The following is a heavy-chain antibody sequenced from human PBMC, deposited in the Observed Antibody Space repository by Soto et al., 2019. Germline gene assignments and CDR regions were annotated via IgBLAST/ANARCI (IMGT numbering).Heavy chain of an antibody. J-gene: IGHJ5*02. Sequence: SETLSLTCTVSGGSISSGDYYWSWIRQHPGKGLEWIGYIYYSGSTYYNPSLKSRVSISKDTSENQFSLKLSSVTVADTAVYYCARGSPLARVPGWFDPWGQGTLVTVSS. D-gene: IGHD3-10*01. V-gene: IGHV4-31*03. CDR3: ARGSPLARVPGWFDP. CDR2: IYYSGST. CDR1: GGSISSGDYY.